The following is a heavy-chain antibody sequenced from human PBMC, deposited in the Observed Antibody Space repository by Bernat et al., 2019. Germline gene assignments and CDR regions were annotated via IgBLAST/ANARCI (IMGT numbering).Heavy chain of an antibody. CDR3: ARGTSYDYIWGSYRSSPSYFDY. J-gene: IGHJ4*02. CDR1: GFTFSSYE. Sequence: EVQLVESGGGLVQPGGSLRLSCAASGFTFSSYEMNWVRQAPGKGLEWVSYISSSGSTIYYADSVKGRFTISRDNAKNSLYLQMKSLRAEDTAVYYCARGTSYDYIWGSYRSSPSYFDYWGQGTLVTVSS. CDR2: ISSSGSTI. V-gene: IGHV3-48*03. D-gene: IGHD3-16*02.